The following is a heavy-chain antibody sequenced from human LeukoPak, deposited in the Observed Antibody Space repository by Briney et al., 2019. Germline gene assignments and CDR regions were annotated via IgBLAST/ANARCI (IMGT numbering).Heavy chain of an antibody. J-gene: IGHJ4*02. CDR2: IYYSGST. Sequence: SETLSLTCTVSGGSISSYYWSWIRQPPGKGLEWIGYIYYSGSTNYNPSLKGRVTISVDTSKSQFSLKLSSVIVADTAVYYCARYIWGSYPTFEDYWGQGTLVTVSS. CDR1: GGSISSYY. V-gene: IGHV4-59*01. CDR3: ARYIWGSYPTFEDY. D-gene: IGHD3-16*02.